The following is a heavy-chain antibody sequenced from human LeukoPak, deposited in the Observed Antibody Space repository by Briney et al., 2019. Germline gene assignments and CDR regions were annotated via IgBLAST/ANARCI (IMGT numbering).Heavy chain of an antibody. CDR1: GFTFSSYG. CDR3: AKPGGRDGYNFDFDY. D-gene: IGHD5-24*01. Sequence: GGSLRLSCAASGFTFSSYGMHWVRQAPRKGLEWVAVIWYDGSNKYYAASVKGRFTIFRDHSKNTLYLQMNSLRAEDTAVYYCAKPGGRDGYNFDFDYWGQGTLVTVSS. V-gene: IGHV3-33*06. J-gene: IGHJ4*02. CDR2: IWYDGSNK.